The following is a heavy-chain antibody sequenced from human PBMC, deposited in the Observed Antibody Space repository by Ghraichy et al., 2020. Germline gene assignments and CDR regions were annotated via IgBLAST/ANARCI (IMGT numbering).Heavy chain of an antibody. CDR2: IVPNGSDK. CDR1: GFTFSSNW. V-gene: IGHV3-7*04. Sequence: GGSLRLSCAASGFTFSSNWMTWVRQAPGEGLEWVATIVPNGSDKFYVDSVKGRFTISRDNAKNSLFLQMNSLKAEDTALYYCAGGVEYWGQGTLVTVSS. D-gene: IGHD5-24*01. J-gene: IGHJ4*02. CDR3: AGGVEY.